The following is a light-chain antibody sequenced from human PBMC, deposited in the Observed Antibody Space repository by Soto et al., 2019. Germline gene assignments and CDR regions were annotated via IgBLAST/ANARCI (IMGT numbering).Light chain of an antibody. Sequence: EIVMTQSPATLSGSPGERATLSCRASQSVSSNLAWYQQKPGQAPRLRIYGASTRATDIPARFSGSGSGTEFTLTISSLQSEDFAVYYCQQYNNWPGPFGQGTKVEI. J-gene: IGKJ1*01. CDR3: QQYNNWPGP. CDR1: QSVSSN. CDR2: GAS. V-gene: IGKV3-15*01.